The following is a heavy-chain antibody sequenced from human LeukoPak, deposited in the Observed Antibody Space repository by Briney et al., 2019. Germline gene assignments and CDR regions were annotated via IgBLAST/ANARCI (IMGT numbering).Heavy chain of an antibody. CDR1: GASIITTNYY. D-gene: IGHD4-11*01. V-gene: IGHV4-39*01. Sequence: WETLSLTCTVSGASIITTNYYWGWIRQPPGKGLQWIVSISYSGNAYYNQSLRSRLSISMDASKNTFSLKVSSVTDADTAVSYCARNLGQTWGTVTTDLWYFDHWGQGTLVPVSS. CDR2: ISYSGNA. J-gene: IGHJ4*02. CDR3: ARNLGQTWGTVTTDLWYFDH.